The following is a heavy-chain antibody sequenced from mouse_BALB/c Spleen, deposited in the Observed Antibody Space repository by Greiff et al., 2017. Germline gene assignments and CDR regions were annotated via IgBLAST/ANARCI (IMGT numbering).Heavy chain of an antibody. CDR1: GFTFSSYA. J-gene: IGHJ2*01. Sequence: EVMLVESGGGLVKPGGSLKLSCAASGFTFSSYAMSWVRQTPEKRLEWVASISSGGSTYYPDSVKGRITISRDNARNILYLQMSSLRSEDTAMYDCARGRDYGYYFDYWGQGTTLTVSA. CDR2: ISSGGST. D-gene: IGHD1-2*01. V-gene: IGHV5-6-5*01. CDR3: ARGRDYGYYFDY.